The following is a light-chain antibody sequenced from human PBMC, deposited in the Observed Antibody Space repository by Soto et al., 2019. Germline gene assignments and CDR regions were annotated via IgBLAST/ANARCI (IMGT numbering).Light chain of an antibody. CDR1: QSVSSY. CDR2: DAS. Sequence: EIVLTQSPATLSLSPGERATLSCRASQSVSSYLAWYQQKPGQAPRLLIYDASNRATGIPARFSGSGSGTDFTHSSSSLEPEDFAVYYWHQRSNWPHTWTCGQGAKVEIK. CDR3: HQRSNWPHTWT. J-gene: IGKJ1*01. V-gene: IGKV3-11*01.